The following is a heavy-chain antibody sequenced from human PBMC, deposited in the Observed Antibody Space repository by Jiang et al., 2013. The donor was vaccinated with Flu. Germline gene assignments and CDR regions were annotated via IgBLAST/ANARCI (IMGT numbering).Heavy chain of an antibody. J-gene: IGHJ2*01. Sequence: VQLVESGGGLVQPGGSLRLSCAASGFTFSSYWMSWVRQAPEKGLEWVANIKQDGSEKYYVDSVKGRFTISRDNAKNSLYLQMNSLRAEDTAVYYCARDGHIVVVPAHWYFDLWGLAPWSLSPQ. V-gene: IGHV3-7*01. CDR1: GFTFSSYW. D-gene: IGHD2-2*01. CDR3: ARDGHIVVVPAHWYFDL. CDR2: IKQDGSEK.